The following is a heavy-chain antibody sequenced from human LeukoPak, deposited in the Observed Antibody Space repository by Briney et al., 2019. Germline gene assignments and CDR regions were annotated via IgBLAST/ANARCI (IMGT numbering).Heavy chain of an antibody. CDR1: GFTFSSYE. D-gene: IGHD6-19*01. CDR3: ARVSGWSRDFQH. Sequence: QTGGSLRLSCAASGFTFSSYEMNWVRQATGRGLEWVSFMTSSGSIIYYADSVKGRFTISRDNAKNSLYLQMNSLRVEDTAVYYYARVSGWSRDFQHWGQGTLVTVSS. V-gene: IGHV3-48*03. CDR2: MTSSGSII. J-gene: IGHJ1*01.